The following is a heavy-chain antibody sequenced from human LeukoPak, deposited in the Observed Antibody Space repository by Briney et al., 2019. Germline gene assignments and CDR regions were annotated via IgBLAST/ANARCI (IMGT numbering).Heavy chain of an antibody. CDR3: ARGDYYDGGGRNWFDP. CDR1: GDSMSSYY. CDR2: IHTSWTT. Sequence: PSETLSLTCTVSGDSMSSYYWNFIRQPAGKGLEWIGRIHTSWTTYYNPSLKSRITISVDTSKNQVALRLTSVPAADTAVYYCARGDYYDGGGRNWFDPWGQGTLVTVSS. J-gene: IGHJ5*02. D-gene: IGHD3-16*01. V-gene: IGHV4-4*07.